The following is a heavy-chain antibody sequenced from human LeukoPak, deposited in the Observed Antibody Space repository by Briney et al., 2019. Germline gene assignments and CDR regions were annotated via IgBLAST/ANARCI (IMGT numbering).Heavy chain of an antibody. J-gene: IGHJ4*02. D-gene: IGHD5-18*01. CDR2: ITTRGSPI. CDR3: AKDRNTASLDY. Sequence: GGSLRLSCAASGFTFSDYYMGWIRQAPGKGLEWVSYITTRGSPIYYADSVKGRFTMSRDNAEKSLYLQMNSLRAEDTAVYYCAKDRNTASLDYWGQGTLVTVSS. V-gene: IGHV3-11*04. CDR1: GFTFSDYY.